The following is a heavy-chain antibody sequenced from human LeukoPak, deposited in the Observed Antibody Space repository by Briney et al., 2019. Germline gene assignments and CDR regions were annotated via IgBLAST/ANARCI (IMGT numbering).Heavy chain of an antibody. V-gene: IGHV3-33*06. CDR3: AKDRLGYCSGGSCSFDY. CDR1: GFTFSSYG. J-gene: IGHJ4*02. CDR2: IGYDGSNK. D-gene: IGHD2-15*01. Sequence: GRSLRLSCAASGFTFSSYGMHWVRQAPGKGLEWVAVIGYDGSNKYYGDSVKGRFTISRDNSKNTLYLQMNSLRAKDTAVYYCAKDRLGYCSGGSCSFDYWGQGTLVTVSS.